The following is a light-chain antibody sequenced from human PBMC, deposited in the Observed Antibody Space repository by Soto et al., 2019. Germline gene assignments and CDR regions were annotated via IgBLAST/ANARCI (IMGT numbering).Light chain of an antibody. CDR1: QDIRSA. V-gene: IGKV1-6*01. CDR3: LLDFSYFWA. Sequence: AIQLTQSPSSLSASVGDRVTITCRARQDIRSAVGWYQQKPGKVPKLLIYAASTLQSGVPSRFSGSGSGTDFTLAISSLQPEDCATYYGLLDFSYFWAFGQGPKLEV. CDR2: AAS. J-gene: IGKJ1*01.